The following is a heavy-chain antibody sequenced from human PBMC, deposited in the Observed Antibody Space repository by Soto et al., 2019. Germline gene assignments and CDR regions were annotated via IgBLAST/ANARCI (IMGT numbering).Heavy chain of an antibody. D-gene: IGHD3-16*01. V-gene: IGHV4-4*07. Sequence: QVQLQESGPRLVKPSETLSLTCTVSGGSLNNYYWSWIRQPAGKGLEWIGRIYTVGSTNYNPSLKSRAKMSIDTSKNQFSLRLTSVTAADTAVYYCARSPLTHSYAQFDSWGQGSLVTVSS. J-gene: IGHJ4*02. CDR3: ARSPLTHSYAQFDS. CDR1: GGSLNNYY. CDR2: IYTVGST.